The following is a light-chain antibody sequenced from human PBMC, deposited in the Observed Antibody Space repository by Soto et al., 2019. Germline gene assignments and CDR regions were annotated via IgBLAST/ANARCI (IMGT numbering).Light chain of an antibody. CDR3: QSYDSSLGGNYV. Sequence: QSVLSQPPSVSGAPGQRVTISFTGSSSNIGAGYDAHWFQQVPGTAPKLLIYGSTNRPSGVPDRFSGSKSGTSASLAITGLQAEDEADYYCQSYDSSLGGNYVFGTGTKVTV. CDR2: GST. V-gene: IGLV1-40*01. CDR1: SSNIGAGYD. J-gene: IGLJ1*01.